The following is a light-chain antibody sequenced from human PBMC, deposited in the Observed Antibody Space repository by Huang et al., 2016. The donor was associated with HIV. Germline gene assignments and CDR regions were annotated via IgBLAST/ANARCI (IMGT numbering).Light chain of an antibody. CDR2: AAS. J-gene: IGKJ1*01. V-gene: IGKV1-39*01. CDR3: QQSYSTPTWT. Sequence: DIQMTQSPSSLSASVGARVTINCRASQSINSYLNWYQQKPGKAPKLLIYAASYLERGVPSRFSGGGSGTDFTLTVSSLQPEDFATYYCQQSYSTPTWTFGQGTKVEIK. CDR1: QSINSY.